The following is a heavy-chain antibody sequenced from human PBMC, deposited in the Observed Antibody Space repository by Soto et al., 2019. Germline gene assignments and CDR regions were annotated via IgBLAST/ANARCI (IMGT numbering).Heavy chain of an antibody. CDR1: GGSISTDGFY. D-gene: IGHD3-10*01. V-gene: IGHV4-31*03. CDR3: ARYAYVGSGRFTP. CDR2: IYYSGNT. Sequence: QVQLQESGPGLVKPSQTLSLTCTVSGGSISTDGFYWSWIRQHPGKGLEWIGYIYYSGNTFYNPSLKSRITISVDTSKNQFSLKLTSVTAADTAVYYCARYAYVGSGRFTPWGQGTLVTVSA. J-gene: IGHJ5*02.